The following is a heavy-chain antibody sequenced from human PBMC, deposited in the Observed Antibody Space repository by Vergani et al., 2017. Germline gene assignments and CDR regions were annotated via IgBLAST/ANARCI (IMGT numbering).Heavy chain of an antibody. V-gene: IGHV3-21*01. J-gene: IGHJ5*02. D-gene: IGHD2-15*01. CDR3: AIARYCSGGSCYRGWFDP. CDR2: ISSSSSYI. Sequence: EVQLVESGGGLVKPGGSLRLSCAASGFTFSSYSMNWVRQAPGKGLEWVSSISSSSSYIYYADSVKGRFTISRDNAKNSLYLKMNSLRAEDTAVYYCAIARYCSGGSCYRGWFDPWGQGTLVTVSS. CDR1: GFTFSSYS.